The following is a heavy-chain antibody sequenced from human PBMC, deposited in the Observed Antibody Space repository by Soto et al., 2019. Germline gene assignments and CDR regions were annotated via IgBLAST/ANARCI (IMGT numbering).Heavy chain of an antibody. CDR1: GGTFSSYA. Sequence: QVRLVQSGAEVKKPGSSVKVSCKASGGTFSSYAISWVRQAPGQGLEWMGGIIPIFGTANYAQKFQGRVTITADKSTSTAYMELSSLRSEDTAVYYCARVGEVPNYYYYGMDVWGQGTTVTVSS. V-gene: IGHV1-69*06. J-gene: IGHJ6*02. D-gene: IGHD2-21*01. CDR3: ARVGEVPNYYYYGMDV. CDR2: IIPIFGTA.